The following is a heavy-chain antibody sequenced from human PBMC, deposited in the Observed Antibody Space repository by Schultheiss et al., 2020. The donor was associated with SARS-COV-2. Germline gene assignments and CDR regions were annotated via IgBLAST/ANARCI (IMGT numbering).Heavy chain of an antibody. CDR3: ARLQIYDSSGYYYGFDY. D-gene: IGHD3-22*01. J-gene: IGHJ4*02. CDR2: FYHSGST. Sequence: SETLSLTCTVSNYSISSGYYWGWIRQPPGKGLEWVGSFYHSGSTYYNPSLKSRVTISVDTSKNQFSLKLSSVTAADTAVYYCARLQIYDSSGYYYGFDYWGQGTLVTVSS. CDR1: NYSISSGYY. V-gene: IGHV4-38-2*02.